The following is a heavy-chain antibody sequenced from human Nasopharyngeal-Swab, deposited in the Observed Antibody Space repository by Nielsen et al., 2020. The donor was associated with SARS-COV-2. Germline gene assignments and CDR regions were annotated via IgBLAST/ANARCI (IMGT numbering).Heavy chain of an antibody. Sequence: SETLSLTCTVSGCPISSYYWSWIRQPAGKGLEWIGRIYTSGSTNYNPSLKSRVTMSVDTSKNQFSLKLSSVTAADTAVYYCAREPHYDFWSGHGYGMDVWGQGTTVTVSS. CDR1: GCPISSYY. V-gene: IGHV4-4*07. CDR2: IYTSGST. D-gene: IGHD3-3*01. CDR3: AREPHYDFWSGHGYGMDV. J-gene: IGHJ6*02.